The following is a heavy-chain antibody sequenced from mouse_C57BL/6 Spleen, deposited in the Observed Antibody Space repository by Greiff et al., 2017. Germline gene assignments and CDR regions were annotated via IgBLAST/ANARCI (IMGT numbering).Heavy chain of an antibody. D-gene: IGHD1-1*01. V-gene: IGHV2-9-1*01. Sequence: VNLVESGPGLVAPSQSLSITCTVSGFSLTSYAISWVRQPPGKGLEWLGVIWTGGGTNYNSAPKSRLSISKDNSKSQGFLKMNSLQTDDTARYYCARNSATVVARDYVDYWGQGTTLTVSS. CDR2: IWTGGGT. CDR3: ARNSATVVARDYVDY. CDR1: GFSLTSYA. J-gene: IGHJ2*01.